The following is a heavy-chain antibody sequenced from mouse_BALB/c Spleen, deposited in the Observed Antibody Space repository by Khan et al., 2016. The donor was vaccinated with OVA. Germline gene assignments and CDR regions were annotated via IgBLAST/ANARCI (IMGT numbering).Heavy chain of an antibody. CDR1: GYSITSNYA. CDR3: ARGNYYGYAMDY. D-gene: IGHD1-1*01. J-gene: IGHJ4*01. V-gene: IGHV3-2*02. Sequence: EVQLQESGPGLVKPSQSLSLTCTVTGYSITSNYAWNWIRQFPGNKLEWMGYISYSGSTNYNPSLKSRIFIYRDTSKNQLFLQLNSVTTEDTATYYCARGNYYGYAMDYWGQGTSITVSS. CDR2: ISYSGST.